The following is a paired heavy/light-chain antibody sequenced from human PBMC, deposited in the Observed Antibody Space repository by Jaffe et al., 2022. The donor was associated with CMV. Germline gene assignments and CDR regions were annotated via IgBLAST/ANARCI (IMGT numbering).Heavy chain of an antibody. V-gene: IGHV3-49*04. CDR3: SRRGLVGRVGGVKPAGRFYDF. D-gene: IGHD3-10*01. CDR2: ITSATYGPTT. CDR1: GFNFRDYA. J-gene: IGHJ4*02. Sequence: EVQLVDSGGALVQPGRSLTLSCSVSGFNFRDYAINWVRQAPGQGLELVGFITSATYGPTTAYAASVRGRFTISRDDFKSVAYLQMDNLRAEDTAVYYCSRRGLVGRVGGVKPAGRFYDFWGQGTPVTVSS.
Light chain of an antibody. CDR1: QSISTY. CDR3: QQYGSTLET. J-gene: IGKJ1*01. V-gene: IGKV3-20*01. Sequence: EIVLTQSPGTLSLSPGERATLSCRASQSISTYLSWYQQKPGQSPRLLIYGASTRATDIPDRFSGSGSGTDFILTINGLEPEDFAVYYCQQYGSTLETFGQGTKVE. CDR2: GAS.